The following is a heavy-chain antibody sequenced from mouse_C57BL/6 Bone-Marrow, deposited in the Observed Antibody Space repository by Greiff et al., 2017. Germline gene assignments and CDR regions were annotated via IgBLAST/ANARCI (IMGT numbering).Heavy chain of an antibody. J-gene: IGHJ3*01. CDR2: IRLKSHNYAT. Sequence: EVKVEESGGGLVQPGGSMKLSCVASELTFSNYWMNWVRQSPEKGLEWVAEIRLKSHNYATHYAESVKGKFTISRNDYKSSVYLHMNNLRAEDTGIYYYTTGFAYWGQGTLVTVSA. V-gene: IGHV6-6*02. CDR1: ELTFSNYW. CDR3: TTGFAY.